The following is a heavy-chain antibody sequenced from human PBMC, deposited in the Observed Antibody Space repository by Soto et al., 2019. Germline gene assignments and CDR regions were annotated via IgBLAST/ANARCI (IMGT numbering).Heavy chain of an antibody. CDR3: AREWDYYASRTYSNWFDP. V-gene: IGHV1-18*01. D-gene: IGHD3-10*01. J-gene: IGHJ5*02. Sequence: QVQLVQSGNEVKKPGASVKVSCKTSGYTFAHYGLVWVRQAPGQGLEWMGWISGSDGDTNYTPKFQGRVTMTIDTSTNTAYLELRSLTSDDTAVYFCAREWDYYASRTYSNWFDPWGQGTLVTVSS. CDR1: GYTFAHYG. CDR2: ISGSDGDT.